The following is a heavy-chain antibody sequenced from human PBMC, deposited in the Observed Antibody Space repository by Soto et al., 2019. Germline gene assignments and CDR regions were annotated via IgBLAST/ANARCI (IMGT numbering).Heavy chain of an antibody. Sequence: SQSLSHTCTISGESVSRNGAAWNWIRQSPSRGLEWLGRTYYRSKWYNDYAVSVKSRITINPDTSKNQFSLQLNSVTPEDTAVYYCADTYSSSTVAAFDIWGQGTLVTVSS. CDR1: GESVSRNGAA. D-gene: IGHD6-6*01. CDR3: ADTYSSSTVAAFDI. J-gene: IGHJ3*02. V-gene: IGHV6-1*01. CDR2: TYYRSKWYN.